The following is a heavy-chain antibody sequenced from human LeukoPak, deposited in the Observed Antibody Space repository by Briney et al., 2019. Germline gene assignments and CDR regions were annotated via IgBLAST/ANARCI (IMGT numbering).Heavy chain of an antibody. CDR2: INAAAGT. CDR1: GFTFSKYA. V-gene: IGHV3-23*01. J-gene: IGHJ5*02. D-gene: IGHD6-19*01. Sequence: GGSLRLSCAASGFTFSKYAMSWVRQAPGKGLEWVSGINAAAGTYYADSVKGRFTISRDKSKNTFYLRMNSLRAEDTAVYFCAKGSGSGWYGWFAPWGQGTLVTVSS. CDR3: AKGSGSGWYGWFAP.